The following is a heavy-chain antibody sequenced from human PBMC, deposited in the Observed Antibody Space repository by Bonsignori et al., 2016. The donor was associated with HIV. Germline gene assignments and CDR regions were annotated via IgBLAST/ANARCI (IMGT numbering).Heavy chain of an antibody. CDR1: GYSISSGYY. Sequence: GSLRLSCAVSGYSISSGYYWGWIRQPPGKGLEWIVNIYHSGNTYYNPSLKSRVTISVDTSKNRFSLKLSSVTAADTAVYYCARLGKDRSGYQGFFDYWGQGALVTVSS. V-gene: IGHV4-38-2*01. D-gene: IGHD3-22*01. CDR3: ARLGKDRSGYQGFFDY. CDR2: IYHSGNT. J-gene: IGHJ4*02.